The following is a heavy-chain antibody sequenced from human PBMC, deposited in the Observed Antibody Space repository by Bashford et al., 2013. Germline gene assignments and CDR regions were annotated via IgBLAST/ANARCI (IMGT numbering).Heavy chain of an antibody. D-gene: IGHD6-6*01. Sequence: SGPTLVKPTQTLTLTCTFSGFSLSTSGMCVSWIRQPPGKALEWLARIDWDDDKFYSTSLKTRLTISKDTSKNXVVLTMTNMDPVDTATYYCARSQYSSSSDNWFDPWGQGPWSPSPQ. CDR1: GFSLSTSGMC. CDR2: IDWDDDK. CDR3: ARSQYSSSSDNWFDP. V-gene: IGHV2-70*17. J-gene: IGHJ5*02.